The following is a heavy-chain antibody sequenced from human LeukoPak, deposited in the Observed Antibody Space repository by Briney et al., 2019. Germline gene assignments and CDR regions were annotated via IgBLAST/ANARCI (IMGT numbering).Heavy chain of an antibody. V-gene: IGHV4-39*07. CDR2: IYYSGST. J-gene: IGHJ6*03. Sequence: PSETLSLTCTVSGDSLSSSSSYWGWLRQPPGGGLEWIGSIYYSGSTYYNTSLKSRVTISVDTSKNQFSLKLSSVTAADTAVYYCARAAPVAWDYYYYYMDVWGKGTTVTVSS. CDR3: ARAAPVAWDYYYYYMDV. D-gene: IGHD6-19*01. CDR1: GDSLSSSSSY.